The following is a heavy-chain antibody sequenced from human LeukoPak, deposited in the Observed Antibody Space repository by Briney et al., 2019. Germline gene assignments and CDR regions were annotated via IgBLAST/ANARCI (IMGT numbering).Heavy chain of an antibody. J-gene: IGHJ4*02. CDR1: GFPFSSYS. D-gene: IGHD6-13*01. V-gene: IGHV3-21*01. CDR3: ASTMYSSPRGD. Sequence: PGGSLRLSGAASGFPFSSYSMNGVGQPPGRGLEWVSSISSSSYLYYADSVKGRFTISRDNAKNSLYLQMNSLRAEDTAVYYCASTMYSSPRGDWGQGTLVTVSS. CDR2: ISSSSYL.